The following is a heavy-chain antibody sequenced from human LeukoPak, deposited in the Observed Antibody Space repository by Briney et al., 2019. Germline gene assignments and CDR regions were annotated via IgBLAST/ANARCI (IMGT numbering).Heavy chain of an antibody. V-gene: IGHV4-4*07. CDR3: AKSGSGSSAWTLGDAFDI. CDR2: IYTSGST. Sequence: SETLSLTCTVSGGSISSYYWSWIRQPAGKGLEWIGRIYTSGSTNKNLSLKSRVIMSQDTSKNQISLKLTSVTAADTAMYYCAKSGSGSSAWTLGDAFDIWGQGIMVIVSS. D-gene: IGHD6-19*01. J-gene: IGHJ3*02. CDR1: GGSISSYY.